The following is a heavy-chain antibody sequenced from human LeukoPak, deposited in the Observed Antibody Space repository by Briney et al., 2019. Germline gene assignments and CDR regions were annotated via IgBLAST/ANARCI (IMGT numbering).Heavy chain of an antibody. CDR2: INPSGGST. CDR3: ARAPVGYSSSLNYLDY. Sequence: GASVKVSCKASGYTFTSYYMHWVRQAPGQGLEWMGIINPSGGSTSYAQKFQGRVTMTRDTSTSTVYMELSSLRSEDTAVYYCARAPVGYSSSLNYLDYWGQGTLVTVSS. D-gene: IGHD6-13*01. V-gene: IGHV1-46*01. CDR1: GYTFTSYY. J-gene: IGHJ4*02.